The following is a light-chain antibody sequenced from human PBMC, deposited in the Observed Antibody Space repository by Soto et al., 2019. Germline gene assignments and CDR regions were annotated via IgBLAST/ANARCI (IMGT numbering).Light chain of an antibody. J-gene: IGKJ5*01. Sequence: EIVLTQSPGTLSLSPGERGTLSCRASQSIVGNYLAWYQQKPGQAPRLLIYGASSRAAGIPDRFTGSGTGTDFTLTITRLEPEDFAVYYCQQYGSSPPITFGQGTRLEIK. V-gene: IGKV3-20*01. CDR2: GAS. CDR1: QSIVGNY. CDR3: QQYGSSPPIT.